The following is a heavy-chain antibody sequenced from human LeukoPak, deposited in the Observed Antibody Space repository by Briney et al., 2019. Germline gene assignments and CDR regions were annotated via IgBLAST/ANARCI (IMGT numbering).Heavy chain of an antibody. Sequence: GGSLRLSCAASGFTFSSYAMSWVRQAPGKGLEWVSAISGSGGSTYYADSVTGRFTIPRHHSKNPLYLQTNSLRAEDTAVYYCAQVRYFDWLPPQYHWFDPWGQGTLVTVSS. CDR1: GFTFSSYA. CDR3: AQVRYFDWLPPQYHWFDP. J-gene: IGHJ5*02. V-gene: IGHV3-23*01. D-gene: IGHD3-9*01. CDR2: ISGSGGST.